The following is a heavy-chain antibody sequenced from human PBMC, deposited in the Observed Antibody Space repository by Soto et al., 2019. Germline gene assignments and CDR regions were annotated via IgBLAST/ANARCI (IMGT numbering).Heavy chain of an antibody. J-gene: IGHJ6*02. CDR3: ARDRYSYYDFWSGSLPYYYFGMDV. CDR1: GFTFSSYW. Sequence: PGRSLRLSCAASGFTFSSYWMSWVRQAPGKGLEWVANIKQDGSEKYYVDSVKGRFTISRDNAKNSLYLQMNSLRAEDTAVYYCARDRYSYYDFWSGSLPYYYFGMDVWGQGTTVTVS. D-gene: IGHD3-3*01. V-gene: IGHV3-7*01. CDR2: IKQDGSEK.